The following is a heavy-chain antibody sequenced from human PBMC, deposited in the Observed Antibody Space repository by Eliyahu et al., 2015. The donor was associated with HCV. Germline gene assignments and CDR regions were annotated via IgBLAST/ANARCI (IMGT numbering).Heavy chain of an antibody. CDR1: GFXFEYYA. V-gene: IGHV3-9*01. D-gene: IGHD3-22*01. J-gene: IGHJ3*01. Sequence: EVYLVESGGGLVQPGXSLSLSCSAFGFXFEYYAMLWVRLVPGKGLEWXSGIAWNSVNRGYADSVRGRFTISRDNGKNSLYLHMNSLRIEDTAHYYCVKAYSGGYFQSDAFDFWGPGTVVSVSS. CDR3: VKAYSGGYFQSDAFDF. CDR2: IAWNSVNR.